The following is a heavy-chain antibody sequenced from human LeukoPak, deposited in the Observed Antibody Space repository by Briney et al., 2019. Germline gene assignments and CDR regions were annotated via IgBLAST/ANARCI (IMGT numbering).Heavy chain of an antibody. D-gene: IGHD3-22*01. CDR2: IYHSGST. J-gene: IGHJ4*02. V-gene: IGHV4-4*02. CDR3: ARDIVNGDSSGYPSYYFDY. Sequence: SETLSLTCAVSGXSISSSNWWSWVRQPPGKGLEWTGEIYHSGSTNYNPSLKSRVTISVDKSKNQFSLELSSVTAADTAVYYCARDIVNGDSSGYPSYYFDYWGQGTLVTVSS. CDR1: GXSISSSNW.